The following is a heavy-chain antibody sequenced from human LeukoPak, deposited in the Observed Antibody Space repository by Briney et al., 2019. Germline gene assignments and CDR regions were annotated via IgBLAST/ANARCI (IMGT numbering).Heavy chain of an antibody. D-gene: IGHD4-17*01. CDR3: ARDHDYAFDN. V-gene: IGHV3-11*06. J-gene: IGHJ4*02. CDR1: GFPFIEYS. CDR2: IGSDSGNT. Sequence: GGSLRLSCTASGFPFIEYSMSWVRQAPGKGLEWISYIGSDSGNTKYADSVRGRFTISADKAKNSLYLQMNSLRVEDTAVYYCARDHDYAFDNWGQGTLVSVAS.